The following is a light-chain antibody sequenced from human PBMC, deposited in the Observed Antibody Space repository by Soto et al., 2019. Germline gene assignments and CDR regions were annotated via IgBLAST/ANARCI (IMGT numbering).Light chain of an antibody. CDR3: QQYFEWPPMT. CDR2: GAS. V-gene: IGKV3-15*01. Sequence: VMTQSPATLSVSPGERATLSCWASETVATNLAWYQQKPGQAPRLLISGASTRAAGISDRFCGSGSGTEFTLTISSLRSEDSAIYYCQQYFEWPPMTFGQGTKVEI. J-gene: IGKJ1*01. CDR1: ETVATN.